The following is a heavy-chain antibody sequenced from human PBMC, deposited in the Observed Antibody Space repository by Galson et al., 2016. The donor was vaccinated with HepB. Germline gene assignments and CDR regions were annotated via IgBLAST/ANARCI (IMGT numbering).Heavy chain of an antibody. CDR2: INSAGSST. CDR1: GLTFSTDW. CDR3: ASSVRGSGSPPGGY. J-gene: IGHJ4*02. V-gene: IGHV3-74*01. D-gene: IGHD3-10*01. Sequence: ALRLSCAASGLTFSTDWKHWVRQAPGKGAVWVSRINSAGSSTGFADSVKGRFTISRDNAKNTLYLQMNSLRAEDTAVYYCASSVRGSGSPPGGYWGQGTLVTVSS.